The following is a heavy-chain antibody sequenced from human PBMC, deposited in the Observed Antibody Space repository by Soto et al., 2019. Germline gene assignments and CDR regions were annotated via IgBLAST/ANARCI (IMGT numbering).Heavy chain of an antibody. J-gene: IGHJ5*02. Sequence: QLQLQESGSGLVEPSQTLSLTCAVSGGSVSSGGYSWNWIRQPPGKGLEWIGNIYDGGTTYYNPSLKNRVTISVDRSENQFSLRLDSVTAADTAVYYCAREGKGWFGELSGLDPWGQGTLVTVSS. D-gene: IGHD3-10*01. CDR2: IYDGGTT. V-gene: IGHV4-30-2*01. CDR1: GGSVSSGGYS. CDR3: AREGKGWFGELSGLDP.